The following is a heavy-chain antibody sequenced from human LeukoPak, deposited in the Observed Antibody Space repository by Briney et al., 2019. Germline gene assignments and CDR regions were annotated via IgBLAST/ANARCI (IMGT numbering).Heavy chain of an antibody. Sequence: PSETLSHTCSVSGGPLNSHSYYWGSIRQPPGKGLEWSGRVYYDGTPYSTPSLKRRAAVFVDTPRDQFSLDPSFGTAADTALYYCVRHISTNAGYFDSCGPGILVSVSS. CDR1: GGPLNSHSYY. J-gene: IGHJ4*02. V-gene: IGHV4-39*01. D-gene: IGHD5-24*01. CDR2: VYYDGTP. CDR3: VRHISTNAGYFDS.